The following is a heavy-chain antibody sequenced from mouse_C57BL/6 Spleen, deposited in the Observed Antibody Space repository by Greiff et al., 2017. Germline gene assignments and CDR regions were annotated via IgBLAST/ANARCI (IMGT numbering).Heavy chain of an antibody. Sequence: EVQLQQSGPGLVKPSQSLSLTCSVTGYSITSGYYWNWIRQFPGNKLEWMGYISYDGSNNYNPSLKNRISITRDTSKNQFFLKLNSVTTEDTATYYCARDDSYYGSRNYFDVWGTGTTVTVSS. D-gene: IGHD1-1*01. CDR3: ARDDSYYGSRNYFDV. CDR2: ISYDGSN. CDR1: GYSITSGYY. V-gene: IGHV3-6*01. J-gene: IGHJ1*03.